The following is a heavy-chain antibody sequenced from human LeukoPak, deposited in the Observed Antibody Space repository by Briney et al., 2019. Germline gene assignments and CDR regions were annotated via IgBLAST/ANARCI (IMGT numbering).Heavy chain of an antibody. CDR3: AKDIISGYSSSMDV. V-gene: IGHV3-7*03. CDR1: GFSLSNYW. Sequence: GGSLRLSCAASGFSLSNYWMSWLRQAPGKGLEWVANTKQDEGEKYYVDSVKGRFTISRDNARNSLYLQMNSLRAEDTALYYCAKDIISGYSSSMDVWGKGTTVTISS. D-gene: IGHD6-13*01. CDR2: TKQDEGEK. J-gene: IGHJ6*04.